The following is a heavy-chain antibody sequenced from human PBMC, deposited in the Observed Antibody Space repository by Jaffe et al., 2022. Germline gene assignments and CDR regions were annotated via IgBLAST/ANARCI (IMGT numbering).Heavy chain of an antibody. V-gene: IGHV3-21*01. Sequence: EVQLVESGGGLVKPGGSLRLSCAASGFTFSSYSMNWVRQAPGKGLEWVSSISSSSSYIYYADSVKGRFTISRDNAKNSLYLQMNSLRAEDTAVYYCARAIRSSSWYEDYWGQGTLVTVSS. CDR2: ISSSSSYI. CDR3: ARAIRSSSWYEDY. J-gene: IGHJ4*02. D-gene: IGHD6-13*01. CDR1: GFTFSSYS.